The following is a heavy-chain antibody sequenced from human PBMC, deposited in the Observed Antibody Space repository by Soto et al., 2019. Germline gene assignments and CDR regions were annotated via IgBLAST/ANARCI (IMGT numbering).Heavy chain of an antibody. V-gene: IGHV4-34*01. J-gene: IGHJ5*02. CDR3: ARRQTVIAAAEKNWFDP. Sequence: SETLSLTCAVYGGSFSGYYWSWIRQPPGKGLEWIGEINHSGSTNYNPSLKSRVTISVDTSKNQFSLKLSSVTAADTAVYYCARRQTVIAAAEKNWFDPWGQGTLVTVSS. D-gene: IGHD6-13*01. CDR1: GGSFSGYY. CDR2: INHSGST.